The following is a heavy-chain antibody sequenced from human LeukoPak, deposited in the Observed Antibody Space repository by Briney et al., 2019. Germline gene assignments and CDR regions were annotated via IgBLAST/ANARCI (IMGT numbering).Heavy chain of an antibody. Sequence: QTGGSLRLSCAASGFTFSSYAMSWVRQAPGKGLEWVSAISGSGGSTYYADSVKGRFTISRDNSKNTLYLQMNSLRAEDTAVYYCAKDRGSSYYYDSSGYFDYWGQGTLVTVSS. D-gene: IGHD3-22*01. CDR3: AKDRGSSYYYDSSGYFDY. CDR1: GFTFSSYA. J-gene: IGHJ4*02. CDR2: ISGSGGST. V-gene: IGHV3-23*01.